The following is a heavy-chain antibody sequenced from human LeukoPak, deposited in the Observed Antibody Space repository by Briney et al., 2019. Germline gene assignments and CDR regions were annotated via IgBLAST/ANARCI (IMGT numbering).Heavy chain of an antibody. CDR1: GYTFTSYA. J-gene: IGHJ3*02. D-gene: IGHD4-17*01. CDR3: ARSTVTTDHDAFDI. Sequence: GASVKVSCKASGYTFTSYAMHWVRQAPGQRLEWMGWINAGNGNTKYSQKFQGRVTITRDTSASTAYMEVRSLRSDDTAVYYCARSTVTTDHDAFDIWGQGTMVTVSS. CDR2: INAGNGNT. V-gene: IGHV1-3*01.